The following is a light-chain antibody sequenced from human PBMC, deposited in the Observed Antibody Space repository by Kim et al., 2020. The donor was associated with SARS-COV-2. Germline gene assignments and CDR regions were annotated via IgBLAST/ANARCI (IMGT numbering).Light chain of an antibody. V-gene: IGLV3-1*01. CDR3: QTWDASTVV. Sequence: SYELTQPPSVSVSPGQTARITCSGDKLGDKYASWYQQAPGQSPVVVIYHDSKRPSGIPERFSGFNSGNTATLIISGTQAMDEADYYCQTWDASTVV. J-gene: IGLJ2*01. CDR2: HDS. CDR1: KLGDKY.